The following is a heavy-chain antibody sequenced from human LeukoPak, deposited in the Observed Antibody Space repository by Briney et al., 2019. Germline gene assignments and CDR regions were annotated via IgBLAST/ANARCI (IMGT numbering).Heavy chain of an antibody. D-gene: IGHD7-27*01. CDR2: INNDGNRI. CDR1: GFTVSNSW. V-gene: IGHV3-74*01. Sequence: GGSLRLSCAASGFTVSNSWMFWVRQAAGKGLMYVSEINNDGNRIRYVDSVKGRFTISRDGAKNTLFLQMNSLRDDDTAMYYCARGGLPGGFDYWGQGILVTVSS. CDR3: ARGGLPGGFDY. J-gene: IGHJ4*02.